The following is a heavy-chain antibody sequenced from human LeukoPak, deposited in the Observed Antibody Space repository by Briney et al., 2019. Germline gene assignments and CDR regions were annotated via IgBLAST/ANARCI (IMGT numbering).Heavy chain of an antibody. CDR2: IYYSGST. Sequence: SQTLSLTCTVSGGSISSGGYYWSWIRQHPGKGLEWIGYIYYSGSTYYNPSLKSRVTISVDTSKNQFSLKLSSVTAADTAVYYCARGDSSGYDAFDIWAKGQWSPSLQ. V-gene: IGHV4-31*03. CDR3: ARGDSSGYDAFDI. D-gene: IGHD3-22*01. CDR1: GGSISSGGYY. J-gene: IGHJ3*02.